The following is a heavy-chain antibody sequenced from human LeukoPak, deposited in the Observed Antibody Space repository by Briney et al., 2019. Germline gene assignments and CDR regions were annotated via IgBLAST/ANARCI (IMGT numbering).Heavy chain of an antibody. CDR2: INQDESRK. Sequence: GGSLRLSCAASGFTFINYEMNWVRQAPGKGLEWVASINQDESRKHYSDSVRGRFTISRDNTRNSLFLHMDSLSVDDTAIYYCAKLIRDVTIYDFWGRGALVTVSS. CDR3: AKLIRDVTIYDF. CDR1: GFTFINYE. V-gene: IGHV3-7*01. J-gene: IGHJ2*01. D-gene: IGHD3/OR15-3a*01.